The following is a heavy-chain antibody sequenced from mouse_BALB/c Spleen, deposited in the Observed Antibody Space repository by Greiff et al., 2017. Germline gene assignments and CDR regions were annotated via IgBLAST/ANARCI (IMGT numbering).Heavy chain of an antibody. D-gene: IGHD1-1*01. Sequence: QVQLQQSGPSLVQPSQSLSITCTVSGFSLTSYGVHWVRQSPGKGLEWLGVIWRGGSTDYNAAFMSRLSITKDNSKSQVFFKMNSLQADDTAIYYCAKEYYGSRGDWYFDVWGAGTTVTVSS. J-gene: IGHJ1*01. CDR2: IWRGGST. CDR3: AKEYYGSRGDWYFDV. CDR1: GFSLTSYG. V-gene: IGHV2-5-1*01.